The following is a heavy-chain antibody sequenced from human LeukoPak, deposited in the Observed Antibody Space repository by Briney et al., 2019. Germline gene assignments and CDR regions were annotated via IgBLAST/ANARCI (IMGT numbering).Heavy chain of an antibody. D-gene: IGHD5-12*01. Sequence: VASVKVSCKASGYTFTSYAMHWVRQAPGQRLEWMGWINAGNGNTKYSQEFQGRVTITRDTSASTAYMELSSLRSEDMAVYYCARDGMILNRGYSGYASGYYYMDVWGKGTTVTVSS. V-gene: IGHV1-3*03. CDR3: ARDGMILNRGYSGYASGYYYMDV. CDR1: GYTFTSYA. J-gene: IGHJ6*03. CDR2: INAGNGNT.